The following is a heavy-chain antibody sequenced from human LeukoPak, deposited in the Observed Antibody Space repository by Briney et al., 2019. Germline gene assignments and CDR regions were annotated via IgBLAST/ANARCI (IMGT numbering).Heavy chain of an antibody. CDR1: GFTFSSYA. CDR2: ISGSGGST. Sequence: PGGSLRLSCAASGFTFSSYAMHWVRQAPGKGLEWVSSISGSGGSTYYTDSVKGRFTISRDNSKNTLYLQMNSLRAEDTAVYYCARGVVTACMSYWYFHLWGRGTMVSV. J-gene: IGHJ2*01. D-gene: IGHD2-2*01. V-gene: IGHV3-23*01. CDR3: ARGVVTACMSYWYFHL.